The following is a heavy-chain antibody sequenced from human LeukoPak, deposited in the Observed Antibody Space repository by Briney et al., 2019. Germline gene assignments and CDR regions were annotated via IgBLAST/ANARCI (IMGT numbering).Heavy chain of an antibody. Sequence: ASVKVSCKASGYTFTGYYMHWVRQAPGQGLEWMGWINPNSGGTNYAQKFQGRVTMTRDTSISTAYMELSRLRSDDTAVYYCAAVFGSGYYYYFDYWGQGTLVTVPS. D-gene: IGHD3-22*01. V-gene: IGHV1-2*02. CDR1: GYTFTGYY. J-gene: IGHJ4*02. CDR3: AAVFGSGYYYYFDY. CDR2: INPNSGGT.